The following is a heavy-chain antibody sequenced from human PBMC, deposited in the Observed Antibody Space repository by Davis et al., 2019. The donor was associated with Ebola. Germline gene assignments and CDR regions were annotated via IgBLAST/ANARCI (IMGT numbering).Heavy chain of an antibody. CDR1: GGSFSGYY. J-gene: IGHJ3*02. CDR3: ARDLYYYDSSGYYKVDAFDI. Sequence: SETLSLTCAVYGGSFSGYYWSWIRQPPGKGLEWIGEINHSGSTNYNPSLKSRVTISVDTSKNQFSLKLSSVTAADTAVYYCARDLYYYDSSGYYKVDAFDIWGQGTMVTVSS. V-gene: IGHV4-34*01. CDR2: INHSGST. D-gene: IGHD3-22*01.